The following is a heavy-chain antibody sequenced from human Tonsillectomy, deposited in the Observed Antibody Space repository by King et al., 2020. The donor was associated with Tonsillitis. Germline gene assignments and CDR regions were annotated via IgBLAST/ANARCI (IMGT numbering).Heavy chain of an antibody. V-gene: IGHV3-7*03. J-gene: IGHJ3*02. CDR1: VFTFSRYW. CDR3: ARDTAPYDSSSYYDAFDI. Sequence: VQLVESGGGLVQPGGLLRLSCAASVFTFSRYWMIWLRQAPGKGLEWVANIKQDGSVKYYADSVKGRLTISRDNAKSSVFLQMNSLRAEDTAVYYCARDTAPYDSSSYYDAFDIWGQGTMVTVSS. CDR2: IKQDGSVK. D-gene: IGHD3-22*01.